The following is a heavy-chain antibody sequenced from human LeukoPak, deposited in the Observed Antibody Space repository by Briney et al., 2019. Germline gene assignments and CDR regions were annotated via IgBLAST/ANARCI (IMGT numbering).Heavy chain of an antibody. CDR2: ISSSGSTI. V-gene: IGHV3-48*03. J-gene: IGHJ4*02. CDR3: ARAYYDYVWGSYPVYGGFDY. CDR1: GFTFSSYE. D-gene: IGHD3-16*02. Sequence: GGSLRLSCAASGFTFSSYEVNWARQAPGKGLEWASYISSSGSTIYYADSVEGRFTISRDNAKNSLYLQMNSLRAEDTAVYYCARAYYDYVWGSYPVYGGFDYWGQGTLVTVSS.